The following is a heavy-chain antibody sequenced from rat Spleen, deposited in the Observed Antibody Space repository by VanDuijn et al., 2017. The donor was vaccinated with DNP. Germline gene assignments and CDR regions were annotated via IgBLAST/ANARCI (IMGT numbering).Heavy chain of an antibody. V-gene: IGHV5-22*01. CDR2: IRYDGGST. J-gene: IGHJ2*01. CDR3: VRWNSGHFDY. CDR1: GFSFSDYN. D-gene: IGHD4-3*01. Sequence: EVQLVESGGGLVQPGRSLKLSCAAPGFSFSDYNMVWVRQAPTKGLEWVAYIRYDGGSTRYGDSVKGRFTISRDNAKSILYLQMNSLRSEDMATYYCVRWNSGHFDYWGQGVMVTVSS.